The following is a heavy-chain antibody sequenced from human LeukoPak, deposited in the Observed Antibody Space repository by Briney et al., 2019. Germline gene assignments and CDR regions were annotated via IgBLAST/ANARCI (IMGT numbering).Heavy chain of an antibody. CDR1: GYTFTRYS. J-gene: IGHJ4*02. CDR3: ARDHGGYETEYYFDY. V-gene: IGHV1-18*01. CDR2: ISAYNGDT. D-gene: IGHD5-12*01. Sequence: ASVKVSCKASGYTFTRYSISWVRRAPGQGLEWMGWISAYNGDTRYEQKLQGRVTLTTDASTYTAYMELRSLRSDDTAVYYCARDHGGYETEYYFDYWGQGTLVTVSS.